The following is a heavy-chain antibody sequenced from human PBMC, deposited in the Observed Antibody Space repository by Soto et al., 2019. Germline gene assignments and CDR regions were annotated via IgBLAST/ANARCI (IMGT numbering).Heavy chain of an antibody. J-gene: IGHJ5*02. D-gene: IGHD4-4*01. Sequence: PSDPLSLNCPLSNRFVHRGGYYWSCIRHRPGQGLEWVGYMSYTGITYYSPTLKSRVTISVDTSKTQLSLRLSSVTAADTAVYYCARARVISSRNWFDPWGQGTLLTVS. V-gene: IGHV4-31*03. CDR2: MSYTGIT. CDR1: NRFVHRGGYY. CDR3: ARARVISSRNWFDP.